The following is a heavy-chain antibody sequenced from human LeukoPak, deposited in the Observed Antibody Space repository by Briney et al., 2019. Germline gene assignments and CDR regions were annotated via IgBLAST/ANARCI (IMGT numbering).Heavy chain of an antibody. CDR2: ISGSGGST. D-gene: IGHD2-15*01. V-gene: IGHV3-23*01. CDR3: AKGRRWGCSGGRLHPQFDY. J-gene: IGHJ4*02. CDR1: GFTFSSYA. Sequence: GGSLRLSCAASGFTFSSYAMSWVRQAPGKGLEWVSAISGSGGSTYYADSVKGRFTISRDNSKNALYLQMNSLRAEDTAVYYRAKGRRWGCSGGRLHPQFDYWGQGTLVTVSS.